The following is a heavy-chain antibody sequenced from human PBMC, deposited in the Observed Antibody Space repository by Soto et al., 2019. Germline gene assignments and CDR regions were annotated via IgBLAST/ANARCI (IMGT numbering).Heavy chain of an antibody. CDR1: GFTFFTTD. Sequence: WGSLRLSCAASGFTFFTTDMILFRHAPVEWLEWVSTIDGSGGITYYADSVKGRFTISRDNSRNTVYLQMNSLRGDDTALYYCVKNSGWFNTWGQGALVTVSS. J-gene: IGHJ5*02. CDR2: IDGSGGIT. CDR3: VKNSGWFNT. D-gene: IGHD3-10*01. V-gene: IGHV3-23*01.